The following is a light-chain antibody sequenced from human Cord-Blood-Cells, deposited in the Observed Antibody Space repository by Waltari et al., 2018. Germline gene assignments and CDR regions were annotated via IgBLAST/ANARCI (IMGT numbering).Light chain of an antibody. CDR3: QAWDSSTVV. Sequence: SYELTQPPSVSVSPGQTASITCPGAKLGDKYACWYQKKPGQSPGLVIYQDSKRPSGIPERFSGSNSGNTATLTISGTQAMDEADYYCQAWDSSTVVFGGGTKLTVL. CDR2: QDS. J-gene: IGLJ2*01. V-gene: IGLV3-1*01. CDR1: KLGDKY.